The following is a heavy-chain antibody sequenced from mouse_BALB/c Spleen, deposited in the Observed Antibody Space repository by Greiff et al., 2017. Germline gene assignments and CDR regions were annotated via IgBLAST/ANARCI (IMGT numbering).Heavy chain of an antibody. J-gene: IGHJ4*01. CDR2: IYPGDGDT. D-gene: IGHD1-1*01. CDR3: ATITTVVATSSDY. V-gene: IGHV1-80*01. CDR1: GYAFSSYW. Sequence: VQLVESGAELVRPGSSVKISCKASGYAFSSYWMNWVKQRPGQGLEWIGQIYPGDGDTNYNGKFKGKATLTADKSSSTAYMQLSSLTSEDSAVYFCATITTVVATSSDYWGQGTSVTVSS.